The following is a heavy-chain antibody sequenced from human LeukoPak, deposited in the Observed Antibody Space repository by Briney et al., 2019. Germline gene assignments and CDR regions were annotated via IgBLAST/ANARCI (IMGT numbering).Heavy chain of an antibody. D-gene: IGHD2-2*01. CDR3: AGRSGFSSIY. Sequence: GGSLRLSCEASGFSFDTHWMNWVRQFPGGGLEWVANIKPDGSAEYYLDSVKGRFSISRDNVKNLVYLQLNSLSTEDTAVYYCAGRSGFSSIYWGQGTLVTVSS. CDR2: IKPDGSAE. J-gene: IGHJ4*02. V-gene: IGHV3-7*01. CDR1: GFSFDTHW.